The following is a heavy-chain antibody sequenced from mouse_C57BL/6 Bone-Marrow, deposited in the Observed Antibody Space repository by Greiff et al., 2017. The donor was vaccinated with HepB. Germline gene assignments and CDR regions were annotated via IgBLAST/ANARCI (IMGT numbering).Heavy chain of an antibody. Sequence: EVKLVESGEGLVKPGGSLKLSCAASGFTFSSYAMSWVRQTPEKRLEWVAYISSGGDYIYYADTVKGRFTIARGNARNTLYLQMSSLKSEDTAMYYCTREQREGYHWYFDVWGTGTAVTVSS. CDR1: GFTFSSYA. CDR3: TREQREGYHWYFDV. V-gene: IGHV5-9-1*02. D-gene: IGHD2-3*01. CDR2: ISSGGDYI. J-gene: IGHJ1*03.